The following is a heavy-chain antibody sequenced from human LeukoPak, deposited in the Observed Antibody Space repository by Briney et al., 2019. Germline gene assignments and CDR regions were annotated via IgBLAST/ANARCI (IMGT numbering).Heavy chain of an antibody. CDR2: IHMTGRT. Sequence: SETLSLTCTVSGVSFSSFQWSWIRQSPVKGLEWIGNIHMTGRTDYNPSLKSRVTISMDTSKSQFSLLLTSVSAADTAIYFCATAKRAKVAPFDLLGQGILVTVSS. J-gene: IGHJ4*02. V-gene: IGHV4-4*09. CDR1: GVSFSSFQ. CDR3: ATAKRAKVAPFDL.